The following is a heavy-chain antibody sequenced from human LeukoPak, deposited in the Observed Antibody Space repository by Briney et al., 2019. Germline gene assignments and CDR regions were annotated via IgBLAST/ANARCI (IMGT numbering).Heavy chain of an antibody. V-gene: IGHV1-18*01. CDR1: GYTFTSYG. CDR2: ISTYNDNT. J-gene: IGHJ4*02. CDR3: ARDLPYSSSWESIDY. D-gene: IGHD6-13*01. Sequence: ASVKVSCKASGYTFTSYGIIWVRQAPGQGLEWMGWISTYNDNTNYAQKIQGRVTMTTDTSTSTAYMELRSLRSDDTAVYYCARDLPYSSSWESIDYWGQGTLVTVSS.